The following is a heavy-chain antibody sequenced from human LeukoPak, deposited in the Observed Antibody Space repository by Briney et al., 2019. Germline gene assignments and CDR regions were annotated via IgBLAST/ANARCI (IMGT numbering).Heavy chain of an antibody. J-gene: IGHJ4*02. V-gene: IGHV3-21*01. CDR3: ARESGYGSGSYPDY. Sequence: PGGSLRLSCAASGFTFSSYSMNWVRQAPGKGLEWVSSISSSSSYIFYADSVKGRFTISRDNAKNSLYLQMNSLRAEDTAVYYCARESGYGSGSYPDYWGQGTLVTVSS. CDR1: GFTFSSYS. CDR2: ISSSSSYI. D-gene: IGHD3-10*01.